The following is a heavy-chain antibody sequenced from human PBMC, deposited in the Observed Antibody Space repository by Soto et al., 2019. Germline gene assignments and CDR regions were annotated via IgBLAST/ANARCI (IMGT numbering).Heavy chain of an antibody. Sequence: SETLSLTCAVYGGSFNGYYWTWIRQPPGKGLEWIGEIKHSGSTNYNPSLKSRVTISVDTSKNQFSLKLSSVTAADTAVYYCARSLYCSGGSCYSGYFQHWGQGTLVTVSS. CDR1: GGSFNGYY. CDR2: IKHSGST. D-gene: IGHD2-15*01. V-gene: IGHV4-34*01. J-gene: IGHJ1*01. CDR3: ARSLYCSGGSCYSGYFQH.